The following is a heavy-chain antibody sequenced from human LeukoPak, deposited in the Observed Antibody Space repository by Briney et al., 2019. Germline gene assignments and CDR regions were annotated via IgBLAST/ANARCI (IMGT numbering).Heavy chain of an antibody. CDR1: GFTFSSYS. J-gene: IGHJ5*02. D-gene: IGHD6-13*01. Sequence: GGSLRLSCAASGFTFSSYSMNWVRQAPGKGLEWVSSISSSSSYIYYADSVKGRFTISRDNAKNSLYLQMNSLRAEDTAVYYCARGIAAARVWWFDPWGQGTLVTVSS. CDR3: ARGIAAARVWWFDP. V-gene: IGHV3-21*01. CDR2: ISSSSSYI.